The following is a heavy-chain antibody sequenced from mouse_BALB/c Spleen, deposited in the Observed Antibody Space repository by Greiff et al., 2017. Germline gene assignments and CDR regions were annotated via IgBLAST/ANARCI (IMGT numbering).Heavy chain of an antibody. CDR2: ISSGSSTN. D-gene: IGHD2-1*01. CDR3: ARGGLYGNLDY. Sequence: EVKLMESGGGLVQPGGSRKLSCAASGFTFSSFGMHWVRQAPEKGLEWVAYISSGSSTNYYADTVKGRFTISRDNPKNTLFLQMTSLRSEDTAMYYCARGGLYGNLDYWGQGTTLTVSS. V-gene: IGHV5-17*02. J-gene: IGHJ2*01. CDR1: GFTFSSFG.